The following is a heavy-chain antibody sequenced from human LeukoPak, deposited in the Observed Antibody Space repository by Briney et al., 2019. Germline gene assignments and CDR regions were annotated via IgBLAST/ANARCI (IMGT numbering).Heavy chain of an antibody. CDR2: ISYDGSNK. Sequence: GRSLRLSCAASGFTFSSYAMHWVRQAPGKGLEWVAVISYDGSNKYYADSVKGRFTISRDNSKNTLYLQMNSLRAEDTAVYYCARDGRGYYDTLTGYPYGMDVWGQGTTVTVSS. J-gene: IGHJ6*02. CDR1: GFTFSSYA. D-gene: IGHD3-9*01. CDR3: ARDGRGYYDTLTGYPYGMDV. V-gene: IGHV3-30-3*01.